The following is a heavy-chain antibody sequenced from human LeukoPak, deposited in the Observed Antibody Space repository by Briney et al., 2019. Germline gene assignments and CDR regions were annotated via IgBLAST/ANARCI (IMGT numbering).Heavy chain of an antibody. CDR1: GGSISTSNYY. J-gene: IGHJ5*02. CDR2: INHSGST. V-gene: IGHV4-39*07. D-gene: IGHD2-15*01. Sequence: SETLSLTCTVSGGSISTSNYYWGWIRQPPGKGLEWIGEINHSGSTNYNPSLKSRVTISVDTSKNQFSLKLSSVTAADTAVYYCARGGAVVVAARYRWFDPWGQGTLVTVSS. CDR3: ARGGAVVVAARYRWFDP.